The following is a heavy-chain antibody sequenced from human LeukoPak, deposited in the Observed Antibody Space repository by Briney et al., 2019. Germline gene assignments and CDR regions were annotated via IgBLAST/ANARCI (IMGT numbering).Heavy chain of an antibody. Sequence: GGSLRLSCAASGFSFSSYEMNWVRQAPGKGLEWVSYISSSGSTIYYADSVKGRFTISRDNAKNSLYLQMNSLRAGDTAVYYCARTIEMATISYFDYWGQGTLVTVSS. J-gene: IGHJ4*02. V-gene: IGHV3-48*03. D-gene: IGHD5-24*01. CDR3: ARTIEMATISYFDY. CDR1: GFSFSSYE. CDR2: ISSSGSTI.